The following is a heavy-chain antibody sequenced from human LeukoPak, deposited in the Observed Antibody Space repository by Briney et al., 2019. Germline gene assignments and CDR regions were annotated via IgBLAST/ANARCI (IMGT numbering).Heavy chain of an antibody. CDR3: AKEYYYYDSSGYTGTFDP. V-gene: IGHV3-23*01. D-gene: IGHD3-22*01. J-gene: IGHJ5*02. CDR2: ISGSGGST. CDR1: GFTFSSYA. Sequence: GGSLRLSCAASGFTFSSYAMSWVRQAPGKGLEWVSHISGSGGSTYYVDSVKGRFTISRDNSKNTLYLQMNSLRAEDTAVYYCAKEYYYYDSSGYTGTFDPWGQGTLVTVSS.